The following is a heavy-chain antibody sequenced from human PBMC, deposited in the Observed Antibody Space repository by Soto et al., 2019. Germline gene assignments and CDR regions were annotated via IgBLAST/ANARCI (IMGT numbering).Heavy chain of an antibody. V-gene: IGHV2-5*01. Sequence: QITLKESGPTLVKPTQTLTLTCTFSGFSLSTSGLGVAWIRQPPGKALEWLALIYWNDDKRYSPSLKSRLTITKDTSKNQVVLTMTNMDAMDTARYFFAHRPPSGRDYWGQGTLVTVS. CDR2: IYWNDDK. J-gene: IGHJ4*02. CDR3: AHRPPSGRDY. CDR1: GFSLSTSGLG.